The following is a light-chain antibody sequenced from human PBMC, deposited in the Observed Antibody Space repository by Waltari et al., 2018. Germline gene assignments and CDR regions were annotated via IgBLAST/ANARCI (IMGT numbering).Light chain of an antibody. CDR3: ATWDDSLNAWV. CDR2: RSY. CDR1: SSNIGANY. V-gene: IGLV1-47*01. J-gene: IGLJ3*02. Sequence: QSVLTQSPSASGPPGPRVTISCSGSSSNIGANYVYWYQQFPGTAPRLLIYRSYQRPSGVPDRFSGSKSGTSASLAISGLRSEDEADYYCATWDDSLNAWVFGGGTRLTAL.